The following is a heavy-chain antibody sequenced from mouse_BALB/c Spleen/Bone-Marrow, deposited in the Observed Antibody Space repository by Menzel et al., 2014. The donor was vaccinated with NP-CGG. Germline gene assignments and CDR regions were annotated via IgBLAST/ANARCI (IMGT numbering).Heavy chain of an antibody. D-gene: IGHD1-1*01. CDR2: IDPANGNT. Sequence: VTLKECGAELVKPGGSVKLSCTASGFNIKDTYMHWVKQRPEQGLEWIGRIDPANGNTKYDPKFQGKATITADTSSNTAYLQLSSLASEDTAVYYCAFYYYGSSLFAYWGQGTLVTVSA. J-gene: IGHJ3*01. CDR1: GFNIKDTY. V-gene: IGHV14-3*02. CDR3: AFYYYGSSLFAY.